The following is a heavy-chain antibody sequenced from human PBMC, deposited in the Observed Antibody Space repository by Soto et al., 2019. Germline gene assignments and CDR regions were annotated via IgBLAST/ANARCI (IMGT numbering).Heavy chain of an antibody. CDR1: GFTFSSYS. CDR3: AKGYCSGGSCHTPLDAFDI. V-gene: IGHV3-21*01. J-gene: IGHJ3*02. Sequence: GVLRLSCAASGFTFSSYSMNWVRQAPGKGLEWVSSISSSSSYIYYADSVKGRFTISRDNAKNSLYLQMNSLRAEDTAVYYCAKGYCSGGSCHTPLDAFDIWGQGTMVTVSS. D-gene: IGHD2-15*01. CDR2: ISSSSSYI.